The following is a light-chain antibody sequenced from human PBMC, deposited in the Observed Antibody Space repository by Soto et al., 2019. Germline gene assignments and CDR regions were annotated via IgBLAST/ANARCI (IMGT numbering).Light chain of an antibody. V-gene: IGLV2-23*01. CDR3: CSYAGSSTPV. J-gene: IGLJ2*01. Sequence: QSALTQPASVSGSPGQSITISCTGTSSDVGSYNLVSWYQQHPGKAPKLMIYEGSKRPSGVSNRFSGSKSGNTASLTISGLQAEDEADYYCCSYAGSSTPVFGGGTKHTVL. CDR1: SSDVGSYNL. CDR2: EGS.